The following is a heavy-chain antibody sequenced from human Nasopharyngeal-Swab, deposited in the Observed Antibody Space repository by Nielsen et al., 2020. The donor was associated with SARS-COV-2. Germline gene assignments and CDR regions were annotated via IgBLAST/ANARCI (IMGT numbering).Heavy chain of an antibody. V-gene: IGHV1-24*01. CDR2: FNPEDGET. CDR1: GDTLTELS. J-gene: IGHJ4*02. CDR3: ATTPRRFLEWFLFDY. D-gene: IGHD3-3*01. Sequence: AAVKDSCKVSGDTLTELSMHWVGQAPGKGLERMGGFNPEDGETIYAQKFQGRVTMTEDTSTDTAYMELSSLRSEDTAVYYCATTPRRFLEWFLFDYWGQGTLVTVSS.